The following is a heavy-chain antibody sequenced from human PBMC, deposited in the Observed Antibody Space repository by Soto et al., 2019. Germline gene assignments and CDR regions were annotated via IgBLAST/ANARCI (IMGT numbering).Heavy chain of an antibody. Sequence: QVQLVQSGAEVKKPGSSVKVSCKASGGTFSSYTISWVRQAPGQGLEWMGRIIPILGIANYAQKFQGRVTITANKSTSTAYMELSSLRSEDTAVYYCARDLIVVPAAEIYYGMDVWGQGTTVTVSS. V-gene: IGHV1-69*08. D-gene: IGHD2-2*01. J-gene: IGHJ6*02. CDR1: GGTFSSYT. CDR3: ARDLIVVPAAEIYYGMDV. CDR2: IIPILGIA.